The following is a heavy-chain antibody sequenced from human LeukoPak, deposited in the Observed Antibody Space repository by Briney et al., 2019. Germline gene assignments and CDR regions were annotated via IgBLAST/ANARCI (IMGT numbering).Heavy chain of an antibody. Sequence: SQTLSLTCTVSGGSLSSGDYYWSWIRQPPGKGLGWIGYIYYSGTTYYNPSLKSRVTISVDTSKKQFSLKLSSVTAADTAVYYCARSVGIFAAFDIWGQGTVVTVSS. CDR3: ARSVGIFAAFDI. CDR2: IYYSGTT. CDR1: GGSLSSGDYY. J-gene: IGHJ3*02. V-gene: IGHV4-30-4*01. D-gene: IGHD1-14*01.